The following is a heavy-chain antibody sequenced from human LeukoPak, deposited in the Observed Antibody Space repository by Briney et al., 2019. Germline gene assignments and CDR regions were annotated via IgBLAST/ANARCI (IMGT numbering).Heavy chain of an antibody. CDR1: VGTFSSYA. V-gene: IGHV1-69*05. J-gene: IGHJ6*03. Sequence: SVTVSCKASVGTFSSYAISWVRQAPGQGLEWMGGIIPIFGTANYAQKFQGRVTITTDESTSTAYMELSSLRSEDTAVYYCARVRKVISYYYYMDVWGKGTTVTVSS. D-gene: IGHD3-16*02. CDR2: IIPIFGTA. CDR3: ARVRKVISYYYYMDV.